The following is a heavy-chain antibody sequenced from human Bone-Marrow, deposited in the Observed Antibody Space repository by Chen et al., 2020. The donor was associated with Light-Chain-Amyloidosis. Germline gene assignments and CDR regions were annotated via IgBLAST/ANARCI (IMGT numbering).Heavy chain of an antibody. J-gene: IGHJ4*02. D-gene: IGHD1-26*01. CDR1: GFTFSSYG. Sequence: QVQLVESGGGVVQPGGSLRLSCAASGFTFSSYGMHWVRQAPGKGLEWVAIIRYDGSNKYYADSVKGRFTISRDNSKNTLYLQMNSLRAEDTAVYYCAKGGSGLVGYWGQGTLVTVSS. CDR2: IRYDGSNK. V-gene: IGHV3-30*02. CDR3: AKGGSGLVGY.